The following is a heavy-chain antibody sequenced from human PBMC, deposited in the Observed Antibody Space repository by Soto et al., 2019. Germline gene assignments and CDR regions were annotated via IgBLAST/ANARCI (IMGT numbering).Heavy chain of an antibody. J-gene: IGHJ6*02. D-gene: IGHD2-8*01. Sequence: GSLRLSCAASGFTLSSYSMNWVRQAPGKGLEWVSSISSSSSYIYYADSVEGRFTISRDNAKNSLYLQMNSLRAEDTAVYYCASDCTNGVRKPCYYYGMDVWGQGTTVTVSS. CDR3: ASDCTNGVRKPCYYYGMDV. CDR1: GFTLSSYS. CDR2: ISSSSSYI. V-gene: IGHV3-21*01.